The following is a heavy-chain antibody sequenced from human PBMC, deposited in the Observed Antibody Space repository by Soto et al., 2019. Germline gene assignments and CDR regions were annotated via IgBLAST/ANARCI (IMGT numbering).Heavy chain of an antibody. J-gene: IGHJ4*02. Sequence: QGQLVQSGAEEKKPGASVKVSCKASGYTFTSYAMHWVRQAPGQRLEWMGWINAGNGNTKYSQKFQGRVTITRDTSASTAYMALSSLRSEDTAVYYCARSIVVVTALDYWGQGTLVTVSS. V-gene: IGHV1-3*05. CDR3: ARSIVVVTALDY. CDR2: INAGNGNT. CDR1: GYTFTSYA. D-gene: IGHD2-21*02.